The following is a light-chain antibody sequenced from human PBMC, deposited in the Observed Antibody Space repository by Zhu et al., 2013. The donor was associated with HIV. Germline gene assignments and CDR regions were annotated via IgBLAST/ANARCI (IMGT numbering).Light chain of an antibody. Sequence: QSALTQPASVSGSPGQSITISCTGTSSDIGDYNYVSWYQQHPGKAPKLLIYRNNQRPSGVPDRFSGSKSGTSASLAISGLRSEDEADYYCAAWDASLSGHVFGTGTKVTVL. CDR3: AAWDASLSGHV. CDR1: SSDIGDYNY. J-gene: IGLJ1*01. V-gene: IGLV1-47*01. CDR2: RNN.